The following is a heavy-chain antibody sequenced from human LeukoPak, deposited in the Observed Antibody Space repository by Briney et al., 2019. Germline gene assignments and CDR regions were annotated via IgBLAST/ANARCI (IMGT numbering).Heavy chain of an antibody. J-gene: IGHJ4*02. Sequence: PSETLSLTCSVSSASISSSNYFWGWIRQPPRKGLEWLASIYYSGNSYFNPSLKSRVTISVDTSKNQFSLRLSSVTAADTAVYYCATSRGYSNTWAAYWGQGTLVTVSS. V-gene: IGHV4-39*01. CDR1: SASISSSNYF. D-gene: IGHD6-13*01. CDR3: ATSRGYSNTWAAY. CDR2: IYYSGNS.